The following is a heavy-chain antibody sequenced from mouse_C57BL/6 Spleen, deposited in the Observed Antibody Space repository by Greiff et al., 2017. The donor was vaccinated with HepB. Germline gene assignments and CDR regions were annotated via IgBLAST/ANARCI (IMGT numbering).Heavy chain of an antibody. CDR2: INPNNGGT. Sequence: EVQLQQSGPELVKPGASVKISCKASGYTFTDYYMNWVKQSHGKSLEWIGDINPNNGGTSYNQKFKGKATLTVDKSSSTAYMELRSLTSEDSAVYYCARGPHAMDYWGQGTSVTVSS. CDR3: ARGPHAMDY. V-gene: IGHV1-26*01. J-gene: IGHJ4*01. CDR1: GYTFTDYY.